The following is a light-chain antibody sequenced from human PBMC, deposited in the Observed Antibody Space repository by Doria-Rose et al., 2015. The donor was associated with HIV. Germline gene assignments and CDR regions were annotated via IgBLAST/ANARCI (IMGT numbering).Light chain of an antibody. CDR3: HQYGTSWT. J-gene: IGKJ1*01. V-gene: IGKV3-20*01. Sequence: EIVMTQSPGTLSLSPGERATLSCRASQRFSSTYLAWYQQKPGQAPSLLIYDGSTMATGIPDRFSASGSVTDFTLTINRLEPEDFALYYCHQYGTSWTFGQGTKVEI. CDR1: QRFSSTY. CDR2: DGS.